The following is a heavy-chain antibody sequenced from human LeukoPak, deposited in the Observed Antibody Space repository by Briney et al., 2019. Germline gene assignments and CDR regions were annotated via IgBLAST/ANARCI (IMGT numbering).Heavy chain of an antibody. Sequence: GGSLRLSCTASGFTFSSYAMSWVRQAPGKGLEWVSAISGSGGSTYYADSVKGRLTISRDNSKNTLYLQMNSLRAEDTAVYYCAKGYCSGGSCYLAPLDYWGQGTLVTVSS. CDR1: GFTFSSYA. CDR2: ISGSGGST. J-gene: IGHJ4*02. CDR3: AKGYCSGGSCYLAPLDY. D-gene: IGHD2-15*01. V-gene: IGHV3-23*01.